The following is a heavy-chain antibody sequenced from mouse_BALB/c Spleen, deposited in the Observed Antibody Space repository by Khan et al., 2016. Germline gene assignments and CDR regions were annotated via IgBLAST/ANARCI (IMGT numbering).Heavy chain of an antibody. Sequence: VRLQQSGAELVKPGASVKLSCTASDFNIKDTYMHWVKQRPEQGLEWIGRIDPANGNTKYDPKFQGKATITADTSSNTAYLQLSSLTSEDTAVYYCANWDWYFDVWGAGTTVTVSS. CDR1: DFNIKDTY. CDR2: IDPANGNT. V-gene: IGHV14-3*02. CDR3: ANWDWYFDV. D-gene: IGHD4-1*01. J-gene: IGHJ1*01.